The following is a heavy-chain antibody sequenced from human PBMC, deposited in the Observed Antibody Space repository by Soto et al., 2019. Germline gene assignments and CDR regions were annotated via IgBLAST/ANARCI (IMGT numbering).Heavy chain of an antibody. J-gene: IGHJ6*02. D-gene: IGHD3-22*01. Sequence: SQTLSLTCAISGDSVSSNSAAWNWIRQSPSRGLEWLGRTYYRSKWYNDYAVSVKSRITINPDTSKNQSALQLNSVTPEDTAVYCCAAEGREYYYDSSGYYRGGLRDYYSQGMDAWGQGTTVTVSS. CDR2: TYYRSKWYN. V-gene: IGHV6-1*01. CDR1: GDSVSSNSAA. CDR3: AAEGREYYYDSSGYYRGGLRDYYSQGMDA.